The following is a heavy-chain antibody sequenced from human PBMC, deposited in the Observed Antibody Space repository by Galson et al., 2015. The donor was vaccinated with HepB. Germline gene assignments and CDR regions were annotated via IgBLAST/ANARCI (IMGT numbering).Heavy chain of an antibody. CDR1: GYTFTGHY. CDR2: INPNTGDT. CDR3: ARDLSPHYDFWSGYVFDY. D-gene: IGHD3-3*01. V-gene: IGHV1-2*02. Sequence: SVKVSCKASGYTFTGHYLHWVRQAPGQGLDWMGWINPNTGDTKYSQKFQGRVSMSRDTSSSTAYMELNRQRSDDTAIYYCARDLSPHYDFWSGYVFDYWGQGTQVTVSS. J-gene: IGHJ4*02.